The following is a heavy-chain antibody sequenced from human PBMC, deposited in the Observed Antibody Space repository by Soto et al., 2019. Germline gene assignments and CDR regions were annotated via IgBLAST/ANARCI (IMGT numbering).Heavy chain of an antibody. CDR3: AIRMYSTRWYYLDY. V-gene: IGHV3-23*01. Sequence: EMQLLESGGGLVQAGGSLRLSCAASGFTVSSYALNWVRQAPGKGLEWVSGISASTYYADSVKGRFTISRDTSKNTLYLQMNSLRAEDTAIYFCAIRMYSTRWYYLDYWGQGTQVTVSS. D-gene: IGHD6-13*01. CDR2: ISAST. CDR1: GFTVSSYA. J-gene: IGHJ4*02.